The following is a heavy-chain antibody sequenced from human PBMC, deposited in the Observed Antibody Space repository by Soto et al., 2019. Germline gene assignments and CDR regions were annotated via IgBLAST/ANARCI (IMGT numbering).Heavy chain of an antibody. Sequence: LRLSCAASGFTFSSYAMSWVRQAPGKGLEWVSSISGSGGSTYYADSVKGRFIISRDNSKSTLYLQMNSLRAEDTAVYYCATGTFNFDSWGQGTLVTVSS. V-gene: IGHV3-23*01. CDR3: ATGTFNFDS. CDR2: ISGSGGST. CDR1: GFTFSSYA. J-gene: IGHJ4*02.